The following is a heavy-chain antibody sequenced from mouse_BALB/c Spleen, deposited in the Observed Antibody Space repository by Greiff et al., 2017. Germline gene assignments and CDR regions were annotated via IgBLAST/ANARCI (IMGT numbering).Heavy chain of an antibody. CDR1: GFTFNTYA. CDR3: VRHSLTGDYAMDY. V-gene: IGHV10-1*02. J-gene: IGHJ4*01. D-gene: IGHD4-1*01. CDR2: IRSKSNNYAT. Sequence: EVQVVESGGGLVQPKGSLKLSCAASGFTFNTYAMNWVRQAPGKGLEWVARIRSKSNNYATYYADSVKDRFTISRDDSQSMLYLQMNNLKTEDTAMYYCVRHSLTGDYAMDYWGQGTSVTVSS.